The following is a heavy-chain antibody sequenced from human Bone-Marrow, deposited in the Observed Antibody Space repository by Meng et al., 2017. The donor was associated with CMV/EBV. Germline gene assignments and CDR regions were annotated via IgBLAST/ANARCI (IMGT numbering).Heavy chain of an antibody. CDR2: INSDGSST. V-gene: IGHV3-74*01. CDR3: VKGPYCTSTSCYGGMAFDI. Sequence: GESLKISCAASGFTFSSYWMHWVRQAPGKGLVWVSRINSDGSSTSYADSVKGRFNISRDNSKKTLFLQMNSLRAEDTAVYFCVKGPYCTSTSCYGGMAFDIWGQGTLVTVSS. J-gene: IGHJ3*02. D-gene: IGHD2-2*01. CDR1: GFTFSSYW.